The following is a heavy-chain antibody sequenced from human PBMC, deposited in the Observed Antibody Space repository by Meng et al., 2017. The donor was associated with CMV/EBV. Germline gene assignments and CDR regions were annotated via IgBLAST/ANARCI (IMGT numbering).Heavy chain of an antibody. Sequence: GGSLRLSCAASGFTFSSYDMHWVRQATGKGLEWVSAIGTAGDTYYPGSVKGRFTISRENAKNSLYLQMNSLRAEDTAVYYCAKCIAVAGNSDYWGQGTLVTVSS. J-gene: IGHJ4*02. D-gene: IGHD6-19*01. CDR3: AKCIAVAGNSDY. CDR2: IGTAGDT. V-gene: IGHV3-13*01. CDR1: GFTFSSYD.